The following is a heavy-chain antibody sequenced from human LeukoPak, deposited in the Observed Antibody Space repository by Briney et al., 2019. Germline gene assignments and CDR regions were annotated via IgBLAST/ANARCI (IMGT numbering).Heavy chain of an antibody. CDR2: IYYNGRT. V-gene: IGHV4-39*01. CDR1: GDSINNNNYY. D-gene: IGHD3-3*01. Sequence: PSETLSLTCTVSGDSINNNNYYWGWIRQPPGKGLEWIGNIYYNGRTYYSPSLKSRGTISVDTSNNQFSLKLSSVTAADTAVYYCARITDRTIFGEIMHGFDIWGQGTPVTISS. J-gene: IGHJ3*02. CDR3: ARITDRTIFGEIMHGFDI.